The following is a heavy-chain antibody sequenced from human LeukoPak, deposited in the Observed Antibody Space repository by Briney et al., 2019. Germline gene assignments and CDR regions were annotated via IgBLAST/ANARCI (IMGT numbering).Heavy chain of an antibody. V-gene: IGHV4-39*01. J-gene: IGHJ6*02. CDR3: ARHDATYSSSWSRKYYGMDV. CDR1: GGSISNSNNYY. Sequence: SETLSLTCTVSGGSISNSNNYYWGWVRQSPGKGLEWIGSIYYSGSTYYNPSLKSRVTISVDTSKNQFSLKLSSVTAADTAVYYCARHDATYSSSWSRKYYGMDVWGQGTTVTVSS. D-gene: IGHD6-13*01. CDR2: IYYSGST.